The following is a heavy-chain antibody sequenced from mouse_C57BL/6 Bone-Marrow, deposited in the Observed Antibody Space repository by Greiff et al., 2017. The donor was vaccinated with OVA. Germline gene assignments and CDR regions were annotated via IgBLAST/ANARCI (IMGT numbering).Heavy chain of an antibody. J-gene: IGHJ4*01. V-gene: IGHV1-22*01. CDR1: GYTFTDYN. D-gene: IGHD1-1*01. CDR2: INPNTGGT. CDR3: AVIYYYGSSYPYYYARDY. Sequence: VQLQQSGPELVKPGASVKMSCKASGYTFTDYNMHWVKQSNGKSLEWIGYINPNTGGTSYNQKFKGKATLTVNKSFSTAYMELRSLTSEDSVVYYCAVIYYYGSSYPYYYARDYWGQGTSVTVSS.